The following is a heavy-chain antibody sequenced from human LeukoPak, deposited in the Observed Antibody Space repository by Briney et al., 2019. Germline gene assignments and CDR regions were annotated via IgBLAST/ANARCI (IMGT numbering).Heavy chain of an antibody. Sequence: HPGGSLRLSWAASGFTFNNYWMSWVRQAPGKGLEWVANIKQDGSEKYYVDSVKGRFTISRDNVKNSLYLQMNSLRADDAAMYYCARDSRALPSWGQGTLVTVSS. CDR3: ARDSRALPS. CDR1: GFTFNNYW. J-gene: IGHJ4*02. V-gene: IGHV3-7*01. CDR2: IKQDGSEK.